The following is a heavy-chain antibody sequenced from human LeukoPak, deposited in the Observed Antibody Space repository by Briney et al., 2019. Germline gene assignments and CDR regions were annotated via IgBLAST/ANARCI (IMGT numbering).Heavy chain of an antibody. CDR2: INSDGSWT. D-gene: IGHD2/OR15-2a*01. J-gene: IGHJ4*02. CDR3: VSFYETY. V-gene: IGHV3-74*01. CDR1: GRYW. Sequence: PXGSLRLSCAASGRYWMHWVRQAPGKGLVWVSHINSDGSWTSYADSVKGRFTISKDNAKNTVYLQMSNLRVEDTAVYYCVSFYETYWGRGTLVTVS.